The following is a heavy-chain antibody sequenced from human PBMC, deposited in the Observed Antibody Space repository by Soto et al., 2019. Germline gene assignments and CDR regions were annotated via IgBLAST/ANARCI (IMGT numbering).Heavy chain of an antibody. V-gene: IGHV3-30-3*01. CDR3: ARDRTIFGVVNSVLVDP. D-gene: IGHD3-3*01. CDR1: GFTFSSYA. Sequence: QVQLVESGGGVVQPGRSLRLSCAASGFTFSSYAMHWVRQAPGKGLEGVAVISYDGSNKYYADSVKGRFTISRDNSKNTLYLQMNSLRAEDTAVYYCARDRTIFGVVNSVLVDPWGQGTLVTVSS. J-gene: IGHJ5*02. CDR2: ISYDGSNK.